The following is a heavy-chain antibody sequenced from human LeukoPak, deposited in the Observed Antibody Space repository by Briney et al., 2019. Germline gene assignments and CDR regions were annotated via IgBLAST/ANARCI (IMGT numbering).Heavy chain of an antibody. J-gene: IGHJ4*02. CDR3: PTIGGDYVSFDN. V-gene: IGHV3-53*04. Sequence: GGSLRLSCAASEFTVSSNYMSWVRQAPGKGLEWVSVIYSGGSTYYADSVKGRFTISRHNSKNTLYLQMNSLRGEDTAVYYCPTIGGDYVSFDNWGQGTLVTVTS. CDR1: EFTVSSNY. D-gene: IGHD4-17*01. CDR2: IYSGGST.